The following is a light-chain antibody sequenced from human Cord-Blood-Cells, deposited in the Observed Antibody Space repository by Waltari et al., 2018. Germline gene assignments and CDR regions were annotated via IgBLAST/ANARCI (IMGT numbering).Light chain of an antibody. V-gene: IGLV2-23*01. CDR2: EGS. CDR1: SSDVGSYNL. CDR3: CSYAGSSTVV. Sequence: QSALTQPASVSGSPGQSITISCTGTSSDVGSYNLVSWYQQHPGKAPQLMIYEGSKRPSGFANRCSGSKSGHTACLTSSGLQAEDEADYYCCSYAGSSTVVFGGGTKLTVL. J-gene: IGLJ2*01.